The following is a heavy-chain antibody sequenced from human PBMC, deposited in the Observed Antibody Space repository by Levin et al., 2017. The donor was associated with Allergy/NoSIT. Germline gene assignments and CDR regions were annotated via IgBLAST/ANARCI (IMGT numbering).Heavy chain of an antibody. CDR3: ARHQRYFDKQRIGHFDY. CDR2: IYPGDSDT. V-gene: IGHV5-51*01. CDR1: GYSFTSYW. J-gene: IGHJ4*02. D-gene: IGHD3-9*01. Sequence: GGSLRLSCKGSGYSFTSYWIGWVRQMPGKGLEWMGIIYPGDSDTRYSPSFQGQVTISADKSISTAYLQWSSLKASDTAMYYCARHQRYFDKQRIGHFDYWGQGTLVTVSS.